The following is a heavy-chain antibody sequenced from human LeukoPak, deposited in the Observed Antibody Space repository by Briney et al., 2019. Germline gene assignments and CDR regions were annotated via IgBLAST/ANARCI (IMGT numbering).Heavy chain of an antibody. CDR1: GGTFSSYA. Sequence: SVKVSCKASGGTFSSYAISWVRQAPGQGLEWMGGIIPIFGTANYAQKFQGRVTITTDESTSTAYMELSSLRSEDTAVYYCARGRGVPPHYYYMDVWGKGTTVTVSS. V-gene: IGHV1-69*05. CDR2: IIPIFGTA. CDR3: ARGRGVPPHYYYMDV. J-gene: IGHJ6*03. D-gene: IGHD2-2*01.